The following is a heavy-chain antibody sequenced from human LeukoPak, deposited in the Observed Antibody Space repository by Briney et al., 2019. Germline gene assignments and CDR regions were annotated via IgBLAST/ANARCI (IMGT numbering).Heavy chain of an antibody. D-gene: IGHD3-9*01. Sequence: GGSLRLSCVASGFTFSSRDWMTWVRQAPGKGLEWVANIKQDGSEKNYVDSVKGRFTISRDNAKNSVDLQMNSLRAEDTAVYYCARDGRYFDWLYGFDYWGQGTLVTVSS. J-gene: IGHJ4*02. CDR2: IKQDGSEK. CDR1: GFTFSSRDW. V-gene: IGHV3-7*01. CDR3: ARDGRYFDWLYGFDY.